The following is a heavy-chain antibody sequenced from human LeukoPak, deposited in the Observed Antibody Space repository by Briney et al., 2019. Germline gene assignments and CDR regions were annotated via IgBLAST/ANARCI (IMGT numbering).Heavy chain of an antibody. J-gene: IGHJ4*02. CDR3: ARGDSSGYYYGNYFDY. V-gene: IGHV1-2*02. CDR2: INPNSGGT. CDR1: GYSFTGYY. D-gene: IGHD3-22*01. Sequence: ASVKVSCKASGYSFTGYYMHWVRQAPGKGLEWMGWINPNSGGTNYAEKFQGRVTMTRDASMRTAYMELSRLRSDDTAVYYCARGDSSGYYYGNYFDYWGQGTLVTVSS.